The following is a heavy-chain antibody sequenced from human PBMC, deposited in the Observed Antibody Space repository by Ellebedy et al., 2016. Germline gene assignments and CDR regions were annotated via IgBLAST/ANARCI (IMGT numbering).Heavy chain of an antibody. CDR2: ISGSGLST. D-gene: IGHD6-19*01. CDR3: SRDQQWPNQISYWFFDL. V-gene: IGHV3-23*01. J-gene: IGHJ2*01. CDR1: GFTFTSHS. Sequence: GESLKISCAASGFTFTSHSMGWVRQAPGKGLEWVPAISGSGLSTYYADSVKGRFTISRNNSKKPLYLNMNSLRAEDTAVYYCSRDQQWPNQISYWFFDLWGRGTLVTVSS.